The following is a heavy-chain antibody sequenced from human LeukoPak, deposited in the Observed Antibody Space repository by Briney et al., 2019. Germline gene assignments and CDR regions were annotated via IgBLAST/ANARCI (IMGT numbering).Heavy chain of an antibody. CDR1: GFTFRSHT. D-gene: IGHD5/OR15-5a*01. Sequence: GGSLRLSCAPSGFTFRSHTMHWVRQAPGKGLEWEAVIEPDGSNKYHADSVKGRFTISRDNSKNTLYLQLDSLRSEDTAVYYCVRQSTGLDYWGQGTLVTVSS. V-gene: IGHV3-30-3*01. CDR3: VRQSTGLDY. CDR2: IEPDGSNK. J-gene: IGHJ4*02.